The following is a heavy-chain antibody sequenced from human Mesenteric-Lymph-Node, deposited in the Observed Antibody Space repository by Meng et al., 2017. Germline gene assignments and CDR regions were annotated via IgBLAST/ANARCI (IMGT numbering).Heavy chain of an antibody. J-gene: IGHJ6*02. Sequence: LSLTCAASGFTVSSNYMSWVRQAPGKGLEWVSVIYSGGSTYYADSVKGRFTISRHNSKNTLYLQMNSLRAEDTAVYYCARVSLYYYGMDVWGQGTTVTVSS. V-gene: IGHV3-53*04. CDR3: ARVSLYYYGMDV. CDR1: GFTVSSNY. CDR2: IYSGGST.